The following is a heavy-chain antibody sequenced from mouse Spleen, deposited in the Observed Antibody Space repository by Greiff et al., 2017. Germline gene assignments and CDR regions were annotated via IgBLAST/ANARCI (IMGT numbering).Heavy chain of an antibody. V-gene: IGHV5-16*01. J-gene: IGHJ3*01. CDR3: ARVDYDGSSAY. CDR2: INYDGSST. Sequence: EVKLMESEGGLVQPGSSMKLSCTASGFTFSDYYMAWVRQVPEKGLEWVANINYDGSSTYYLDSLKSRFIISRDNAKNILYLQMSSLKSEDTATYYCARVDYDGSSAYWGQGTLVTVSA. D-gene: IGHD1-1*01. CDR1: GFTFSDYY.